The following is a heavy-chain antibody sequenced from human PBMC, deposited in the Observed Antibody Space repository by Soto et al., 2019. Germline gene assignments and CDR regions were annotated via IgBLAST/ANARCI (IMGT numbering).Heavy chain of an antibody. D-gene: IGHD6-25*01. J-gene: IGHJ6*02. V-gene: IGHV6-1*01. Sequence: SQTLSLTCAISGDSVSSNSAAWNWIRQSPSRGLEWLGRTYYRSKWYNDYAVSVKSRITINPDTSKNQFSLQLNSVTPEDTAVYYCARGTSGRWYYYYYGMDVWGQGTTVTVYS. CDR3: ARGTSGRWYYYYYGMDV. CDR1: GDSVSSNSAA. CDR2: TYYRSKWYN.